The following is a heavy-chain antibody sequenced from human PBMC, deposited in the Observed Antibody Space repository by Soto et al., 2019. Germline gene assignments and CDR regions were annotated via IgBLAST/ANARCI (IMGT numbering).Heavy chain of an antibody. D-gene: IGHD3-10*01. Sequence: GGSLRLSCAASGFTFSSYAMHWVRQAPGKGLEWVAVISYDGSNKYYADSVKGRFTISRDNSKNTLYLQMNSLRAEDTAVYYCAKGDYYGSGSSRHYYYYYGMDVWGQGTTVTVS. J-gene: IGHJ6*02. CDR1: GFTFSSYA. V-gene: IGHV3-30-3*01. CDR2: ISYDGSNK. CDR3: AKGDYYGSGSSRHYYYYYGMDV.